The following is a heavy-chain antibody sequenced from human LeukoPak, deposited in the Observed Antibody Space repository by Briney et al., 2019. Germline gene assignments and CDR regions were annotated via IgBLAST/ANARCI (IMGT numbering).Heavy chain of an antibody. Sequence: SETLSLTCTVSDGSLSSGDYYWNWIRQYPGKGLEWIGYIYYTGSTSYSPSLKSRVSISRDTSKNQFSLNLHSVTAADTAVYYCARLDTALDYWGQGTLVTVSS. CDR3: ARLDTALDY. D-gene: IGHD5-18*01. CDR1: DGSLSSGDYY. CDR2: IYYTGST. V-gene: IGHV4-31*03. J-gene: IGHJ4*02.